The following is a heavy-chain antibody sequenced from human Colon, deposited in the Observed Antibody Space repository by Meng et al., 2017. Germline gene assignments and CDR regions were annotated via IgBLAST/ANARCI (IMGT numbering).Heavy chain of an antibody. Sequence: GESLKISCEASAFSFSDYWMTWVRQAPGKGLEWVANIKQDGSVSDYVDSVRRRFTISRDNAKNTLYLQLNSLRAEDTAVYYCARESLDNYSLDYWGQGTLVTVSS. CDR3: ARESLDNYSLDY. J-gene: IGHJ4*02. D-gene: IGHD1-1*01. V-gene: IGHV3-7*01. CDR2: IKQDGSVS. CDR1: AFSFSDYW.